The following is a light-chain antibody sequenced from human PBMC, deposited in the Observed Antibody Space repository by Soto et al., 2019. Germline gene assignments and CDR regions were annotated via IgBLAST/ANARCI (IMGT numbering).Light chain of an antibody. CDR1: SSDVGSYNL. CDR2: EGS. CDR3: CSYAGSSTLV. V-gene: IGLV2-23*01. J-gene: IGLJ2*01. Sequence: ALTQPASVSGSPGQSITISCTGTSSDVGSYNLVSWYQQHPGKAPKLMIYEGSKRPSGVSNRFSGSKSGNTASLTISGLQAEDEADYYCCSYAGSSTLVFGGRTQLTVL.